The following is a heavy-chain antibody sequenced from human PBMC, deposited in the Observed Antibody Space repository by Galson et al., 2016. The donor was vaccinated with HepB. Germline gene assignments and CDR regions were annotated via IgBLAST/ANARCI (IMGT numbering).Heavy chain of an antibody. CDR2: NNPRGGGS. CDR3: ASPGTYRRLGLDI. V-gene: IGHV1-46*01. Sequence: SVKVSCKASGFTSPSYYVHWVRQAAGQGLEWLGINNPRGGGSNYAQKFQGRLTVTRDTSSSTGYRELPSLTSDDTAADYCASPGTYRRLGLDIWGQGTAVTVSS. J-gene: IGHJ6*02. D-gene: IGHD3-10*01. CDR1: GFTSPSYY.